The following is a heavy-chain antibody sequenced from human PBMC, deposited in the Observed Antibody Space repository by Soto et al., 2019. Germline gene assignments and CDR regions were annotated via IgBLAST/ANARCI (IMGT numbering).Heavy chain of an antibody. J-gene: IGHJ6*02. D-gene: IGHD6-13*01. CDR1: GFSFSTYG. Sequence: PGGSLRLSCAASGFSFSTYGMHWVRQAPGKGLEWVAVISSDGRNKFYADSVKGRFTVSRDNSKSTLLLQMDSLRAEDTAVYYCAKVKGIAPTDFYHDMDVWGQGTTVTVSS. V-gene: IGHV3-30*18. CDR2: ISSDGRNK. CDR3: AKVKGIAPTDFYHDMDV.